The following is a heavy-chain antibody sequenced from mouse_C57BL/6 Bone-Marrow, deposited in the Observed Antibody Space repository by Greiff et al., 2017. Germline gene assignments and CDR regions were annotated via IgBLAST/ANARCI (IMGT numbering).Heavy chain of an antibody. J-gene: IGHJ3*01. CDR1: GYTFTSYW. D-gene: IGHD6-1*01. CDR2: IYPGSGGT. CDR3: AGSTCGWFAY. Sequence: VQLQQSGAELVKPGASVKMSCKASGYTFTSYWMTWVKQRPGQGLEWIGDIYPGSGGTSYNQKFKSKATLTVDTSASTAYMELSSLTSEDSAVYYWAGSTCGWFAYWGQGTLLTVSA. V-gene: IGHV1-55*01.